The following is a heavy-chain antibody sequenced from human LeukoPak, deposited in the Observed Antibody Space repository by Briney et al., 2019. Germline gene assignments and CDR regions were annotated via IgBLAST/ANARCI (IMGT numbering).Heavy chain of an antibody. V-gene: IGHV3-74*01. CDR3: ARGGAAAGLLDY. CDR2: INSDGSST. CDR1: GFTFSSHW. Sequence: GGSLRLSCAASGFTFSSHWMHWVRQGPAKGLVWVSRINSDGSSTNYADSVEGRFTISRDNAKNTLYLQMNSLRAEDTAVYYCARGGAAAGLLDYWGQGILVTVSS. D-gene: IGHD6-13*01. J-gene: IGHJ4*02.